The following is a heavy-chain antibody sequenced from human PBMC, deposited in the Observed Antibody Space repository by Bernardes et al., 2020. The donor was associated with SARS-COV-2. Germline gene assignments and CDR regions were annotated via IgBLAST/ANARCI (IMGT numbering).Heavy chain of an antibody. V-gene: IGHV4-38-2*01. CDR3: VRVGDLFFRETYFDY. CDR2: IFHTGST. J-gene: IGHJ4*02. D-gene: IGHD3-10*01. Sequence: SETLSLTCRVSNYSISSGYYWGWIRQPPGKGLEWLASIFHTGSTYYNPSLKSRASISVDTSRNQFSLKLISVTAPDTAAYYCVRVGDLFFRETYFDYWGQGIQVTVSS. CDR1: NYSISSGYY.